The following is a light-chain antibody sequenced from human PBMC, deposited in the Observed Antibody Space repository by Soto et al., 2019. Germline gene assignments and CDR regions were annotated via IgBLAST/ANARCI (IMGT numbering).Light chain of an antibody. CDR1: QSCVTS. CDR2: KAS. V-gene: IGKV1-5*03. CDR3: QQYNNYWT. J-gene: IGKJ1*01. Sequence: DIQMTQSPSTLSASVGDRVTITCRASQSCVTSLAWYQQRPGKAPNLLIYKASNLDSGVPSRFSGSGSGTEFPLTISSVQPDDFATYYCQQYNNYWTFGQGTKVEIK.